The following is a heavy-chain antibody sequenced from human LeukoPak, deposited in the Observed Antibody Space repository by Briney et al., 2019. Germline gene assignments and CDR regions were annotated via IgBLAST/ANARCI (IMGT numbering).Heavy chain of an antibody. CDR3: AREGTQRYFDY. D-gene: IGHD1-1*01. CDR2: IWYDGSNK. J-gene: IGHJ4*02. V-gene: IGHV3-33*01. CDR1: GFTFNHYG. Sequence: TGGSLRLSCAASGFTFNHYGMHGVRQAPGKGLEWVAVIWYDGSNKYYADSVKGRFTISRDNSKNTLYLQMNSLRAEDTAVYYCAREGTQRYFDYWGQGTLVTVSS.